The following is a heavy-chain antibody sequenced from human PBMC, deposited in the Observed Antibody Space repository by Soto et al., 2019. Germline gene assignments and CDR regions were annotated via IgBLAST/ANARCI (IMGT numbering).Heavy chain of an antibody. J-gene: IGHJ6*02. CDR1: GFSLSTSGVG. CDR3: AHTIYEFWRGSRYYGMDV. D-gene: IGHD3-3*01. Sequence: QITLKESGPTLVKPTQTLTLTCTFSGFSLSTSGVGVGWIRQPPGKALAWLALIYWDDDKRYSPSLKSRLTITKDTSKNQVVLTMTNMDPVDTATYYCAHTIYEFWRGSRYYGMDVWGQGTTVTVSS. CDR2: IYWDDDK. V-gene: IGHV2-5*02.